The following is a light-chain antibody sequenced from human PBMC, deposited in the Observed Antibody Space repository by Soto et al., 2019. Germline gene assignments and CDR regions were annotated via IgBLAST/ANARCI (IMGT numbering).Light chain of an antibody. CDR2: DVS. V-gene: IGLV2-11*01. CDR3: CSYAGSYTYV. J-gene: IGLJ1*01. Sequence: QSALTQPRSVSGSPGHSVTISCTGTSSDVGGYNYVSWYQQHPDKAPKLMIYDVSKRPSGVPDRFSGSKSGNTASLTISGLQAEDEADYYCCSYAGSYTYVFGTGTKVTVL. CDR1: SSDVGGYNY.